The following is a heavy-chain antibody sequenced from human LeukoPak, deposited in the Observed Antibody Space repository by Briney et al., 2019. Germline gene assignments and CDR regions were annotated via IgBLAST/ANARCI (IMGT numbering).Heavy chain of an antibody. CDR1: GGSFSGYY. J-gene: IGHJ4*02. D-gene: IGHD6-13*01. CDR3: ARGGGIAAADPFDY. CDR2: TNHSGST. Sequence: PSETLSLTCAVYGGSFSGYYWSWIRQPPGKGLEWIGETNHSGSTNYNPSLKSRVTISVDTSKNQFSLKLSSVTAADTAVYYCARGGGIAAADPFDYWGQGTLVTVSS. V-gene: IGHV4-34*01.